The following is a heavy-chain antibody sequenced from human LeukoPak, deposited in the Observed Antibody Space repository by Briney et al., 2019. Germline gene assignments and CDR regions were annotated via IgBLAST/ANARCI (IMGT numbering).Heavy chain of an antibody. V-gene: IGHV1-69*13. CDR1: GGTFSNHA. Sequence: SVKVSCKASGGTFSNHAVIWVRQASGQGLEWMGGIIPIFGTANYAQKFQGRVTITADESTSTAYMGLSSLRSEDTAVYYCARAHRQLERLGRYYFDYWGQGTLVTVSS. CDR3: ARAHRQLERLGRYYFDY. J-gene: IGHJ4*02. D-gene: IGHD1-1*01. CDR2: IIPIFGTA.